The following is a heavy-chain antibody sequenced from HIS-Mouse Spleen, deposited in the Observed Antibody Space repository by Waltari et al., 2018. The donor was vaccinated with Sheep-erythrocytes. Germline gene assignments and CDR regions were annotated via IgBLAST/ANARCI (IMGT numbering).Heavy chain of an antibody. V-gene: IGHV3-21*01. CDR3: ARYSSRSIAARWAFDI. J-gene: IGHJ3*02. CDR2: ISSSSSYI. CDR1: GFTFSSYS. Sequence: EVQLVESGGGLVKPGGSLRLSCAASGFTFSSYSMNWVRQAPGKGLEWVSSISSSSSYIYYADSVKGRFTISRDNAKNSLYLQMNSLRAEDTAVYYCARYSSRSIAARWAFDIWGQGTMVTVSS. D-gene: IGHD6-6*01.